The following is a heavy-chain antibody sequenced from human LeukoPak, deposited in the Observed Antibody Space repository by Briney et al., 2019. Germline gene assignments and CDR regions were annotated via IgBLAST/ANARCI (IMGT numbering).Heavy chain of an antibody. CDR1: GYTFTGYY. CDR3: ARDRYSSSWQTYNWFDP. Sequence: ASVNVSCKASGYTFTGYYMHWVRQAPGRGLEWMGWINPNSGGTNYAQKFQGRVTMTRDTSISTAYMELSRLRSDDTAVYYCARDRYSSSWQTYNWFDPWGQGTLV. J-gene: IGHJ5*02. CDR2: INPNSGGT. D-gene: IGHD6-13*01. V-gene: IGHV1-2*02.